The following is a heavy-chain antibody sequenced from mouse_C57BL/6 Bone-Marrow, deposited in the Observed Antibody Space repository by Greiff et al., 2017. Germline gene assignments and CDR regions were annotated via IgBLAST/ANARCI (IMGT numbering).Heavy chain of an antibody. CDR2: INPYNGGT. CDR1: GYTFTDYY. Sequence: EVQLQQSGPVLVKPGASVKMSCKASGYTFTDYYMNWVKQSHGKSLEWIGVINPYNGGTSYNQKFKGKATLTVDKSSSTAYMELNSLTSEDSAVYYCARGRDYYARIYKTWYLDVWGTGTTVTVSS. D-gene: IGHD1-1*01. CDR3: ARGRDYYARIYKTWYLDV. J-gene: IGHJ1*03. V-gene: IGHV1-19*01.